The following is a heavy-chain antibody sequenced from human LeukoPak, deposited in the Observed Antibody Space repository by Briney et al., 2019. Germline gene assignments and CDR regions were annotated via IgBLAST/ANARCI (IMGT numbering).Heavy chain of an antibody. J-gene: IGHJ4*02. Sequence: GGSLRLSCAASGFTFSSYAMNWVRQAPGKGLEWVSAISGSGGSTYYADSVKGRFTISRDNSKNTLYLQMNSLRAEDTAVYYCAKERLYGSWSKPPLVWWVPSNFPSDYWGQGTLVTVSS. CDR2: ISGSGGST. D-gene: IGHD3-10*01. V-gene: IGHV3-23*01. CDR3: AKERLYGSWSKPPLVWWVPSNFPSDY. CDR1: GFTFSSYA.